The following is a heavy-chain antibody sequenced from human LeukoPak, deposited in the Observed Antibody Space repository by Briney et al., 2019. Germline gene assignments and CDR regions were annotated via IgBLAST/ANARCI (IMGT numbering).Heavy chain of an antibody. CDR3: ARGLVSAYGSGTYYFDS. V-gene: IGHV3-53*01. CDR1: GFTVSSNY. D-gene: IGHD3-10*01. J-gene: IGHJ4*02. Sequence: GGSLRLSCAASGFTVSSNYMSWVRQAPGKGLEWVSVIYSGGSTYYADSVKGRFTISRDNSKNTLYLQMNSLTAEDTAVYYCARGLVSAYGSGTYYFDSWGQGSLVTVSS. CDR2: IYSGGST.